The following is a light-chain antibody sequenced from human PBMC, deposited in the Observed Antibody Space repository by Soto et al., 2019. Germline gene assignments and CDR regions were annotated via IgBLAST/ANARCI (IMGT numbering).Light chain of an antibody. J-gene: IGKJ1*01. V-gene: IGKV3-20*01. CDR2: GAS. CDR3: QQYGSSPLWK. CDR1: QSVSSSY. Sequence: EIVLTQSPGTLSLSPGERATLSCRASQSVSSSYLAWYQQKPGQAPRLLIYGASSRATGIPDRFSGSGSGKDFTLTISRLEPEDFAAYYCQQYGSSPLWKFGQGTKVNI.